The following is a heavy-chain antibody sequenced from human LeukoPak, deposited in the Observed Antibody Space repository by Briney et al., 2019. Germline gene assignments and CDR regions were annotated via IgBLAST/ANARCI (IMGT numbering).Heavy chain of an antibody. J-gene: IGHJ4*02. V-gene: IGHV1-2*02. CDR2: INPNSGGT. D-gene: IGHD6-6*01. CDR3: ARESVPAVAARRGLNY. CDR1: GYTFTDYY. Sequence: GASVKVSCKASGYTFTDYYMHWVRQAPGQGLEWMGWINPNSGGTNYAKKFQGRVTMTRDTSISTVYMEMSRLRSDDTAVYYCARESVPAVAARRGLNYWGQGTLVAVSS.